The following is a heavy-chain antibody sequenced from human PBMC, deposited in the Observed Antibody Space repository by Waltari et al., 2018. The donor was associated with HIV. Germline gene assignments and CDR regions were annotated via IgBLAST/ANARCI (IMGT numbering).Heavy chain of an antibody. CDR2: IYPGDSDT. D-gene: IGHD6-6*01. J-gene: IGHJ5*02. Sequence: EVQLGQSGAEVKKPGESRKISCKGSGYSFTSSWIGWVRQMPGEGLGWMGVIYPGDSDTRYSPSFQGQVTISADKSISTAYLQWSSLKASDTAMYYCARHFRYSSSSDWFDPWGQGTLVTVSS. CDR3: ARHFRYSSSSDWFDP. CDR1: GYSFTSSW. V-gene: IGHV5-51*01.